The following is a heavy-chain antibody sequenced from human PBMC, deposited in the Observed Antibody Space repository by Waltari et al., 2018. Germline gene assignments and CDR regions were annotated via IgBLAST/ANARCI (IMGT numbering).Heavy chain of an antibody. J-gene: IGHJ4*02. V-gene: IGHV1-2*06. CDR1: GYSFTAYY. CDR3: ARGSGSQAGL. Sequence: QLQMVQSGAEMKKPGASVMVSCKASGYSFTAYYVHWVRQAPGEGLEWMGRVDPKGGATNYAQKFQGRVSMTADTSISTVYMELTRLTSDDTAVYFCARGSGSQAGLWGQGTLVTVSS. D-gene: IGHD1-26*01. CDR2: VDPKGGAT.